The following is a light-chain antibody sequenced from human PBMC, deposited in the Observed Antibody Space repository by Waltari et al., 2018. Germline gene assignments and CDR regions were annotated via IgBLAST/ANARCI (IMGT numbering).Light chain of an antibody. CDR3: QQYESYSWT. Sequence: DIQMTQSPSTLSASIGDRVTVTCRASQDIIDRLAWYQQKPGKAPKLLIYRASTLQSGVPSRFSGSGSGTEFSLTISSLQPDDFATYYCQQYESYSWTFGHGTKVESK. CDR2: RAS. CDR1: QDIIDR. V-gene: IGKV1-5*03. J-gene: IGKJ1*01.